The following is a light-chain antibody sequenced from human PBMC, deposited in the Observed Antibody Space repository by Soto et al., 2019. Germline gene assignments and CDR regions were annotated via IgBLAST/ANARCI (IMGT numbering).Light chain of an antibody. V-gene: IGKV3-15*01. CDR1: QSISSN. J-gene: IGKJ1*01. CDR3: QQYNTWPPTWT. Sequence: VMPHSPATLSVSPGASATLSCRARQSISSNLAWYQQKPGQAPRPLIYGASTRATGIPVRFSGSGSGTEFTLTISSLQSEDFAVYYCQQYNTWPPTWTFGQGTKVDIK. CDR2: GAS.